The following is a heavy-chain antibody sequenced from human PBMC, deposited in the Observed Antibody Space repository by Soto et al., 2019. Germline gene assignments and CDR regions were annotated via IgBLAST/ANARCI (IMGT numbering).Heavy chain of an antibody. CDR3: TRQGGWELGYYYYGMDA. J-gene: IGHJ6*02. D-gene: IGHD1-26*01. V-gene: IGHV3-73*01. CDR2: IRSKANSYAT. CDR1: GFTFSGSA. Sequence: PGGSLRLSCAASGFTFSGSAMHWVRQASGKGLEWVGRIRSKANSYATAYAASVKGRFTISRDDSKNTAYLQMNSLKTEDTAVYYCTRQGGWELGYYYYGMDAWGQGTTVTVSS.